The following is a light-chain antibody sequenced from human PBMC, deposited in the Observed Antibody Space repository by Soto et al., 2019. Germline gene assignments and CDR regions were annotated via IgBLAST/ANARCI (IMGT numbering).Light chain of an antibody. Sequence: EIVLTQYPGTLSLSPGERVTLSCRASQRVSSSYLAWYRQKPGQAPRLLIYGASTRATGIPDRVSGSGSGTDFTLTISRLEPEDFAVYYCQQYGSSPCTFGQGTKLEIK. CDR1: QRVSSSY. CDR2: GAS. CDR3: QQYGSSPCT. J-gene: IGKJ2*02. V-gene: IGKV3-20*01.